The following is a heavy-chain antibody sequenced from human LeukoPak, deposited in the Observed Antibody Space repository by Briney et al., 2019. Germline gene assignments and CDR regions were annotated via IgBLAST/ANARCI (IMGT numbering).Heavy chain of an antibody. CDR3: ARGGSSWNYYYDGMDV. J-gene: IGHJ6*02. Sequence: GGSLRLSCAASGFTFSDYYMSWVRQAPGKGLEWVSHISSGGSTIYYADSVEGRITISRDNAKNSLFLQMNSLRAEDTAVYYCARGGSSWNYYYDGMDVWGQGTTVTVSS. D-gene: IGHD6-13*01. CDR1: GFTFSDYY. CDR2: ISSGGSTI. V-gene: IGHV3-11*04.